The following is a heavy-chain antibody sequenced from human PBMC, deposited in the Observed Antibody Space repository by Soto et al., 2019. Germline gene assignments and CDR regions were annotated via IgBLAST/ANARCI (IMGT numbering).Heavy chain of an antibody. Sequence: PGGSLRLSCATSGFTFRDYYFSWIRQAPGKGLEWISYISHSGKTIYYADSVKGRFTISRDDAKNTLYLQMNSLRAEDTAMYYCTRRDSGDFGVWGHGTMVTVSS. CDR2: ISHSGKTI. CDR3: TRRDSGDFGV. CDR1: GFTFRDYY. J-gene: IGHJ3*01. V-gene: IGHV3-11*01. D-gene: IGHD3-10*01.